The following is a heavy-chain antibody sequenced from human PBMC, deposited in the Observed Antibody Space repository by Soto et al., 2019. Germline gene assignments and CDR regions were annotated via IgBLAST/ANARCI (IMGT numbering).Heavy chain of an antibody. CDR3: ARGQYYYDSSGYHFDY. V-gene: IGHV1-2*02. D-gene: IGHD3-22*01. J-gene: IGHJ4*02. CDR1: GYTFTGYY. Sequence: ASVKVSCKASGYTFTGYYMHWVRQAPGQGLEWMGWINPNSGGTNYAQKFQGRVTMTRDTSISTAYMELSRLRSDDTAVYYCARGQYYYDSSGYHFDYWGQGTLVTVSS. CDR2: INPNSGGT.